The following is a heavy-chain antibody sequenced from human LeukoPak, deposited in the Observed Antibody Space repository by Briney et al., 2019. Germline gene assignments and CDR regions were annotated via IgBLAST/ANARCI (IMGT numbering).Heavy chain of an antibody. J-gene: IGHJ4*02. CDR3: TTDRDWKFLDY. V-gene: IGHV3-7*01. CDR1: GFTFSLYW. Sequence: GGSLRLSCEASGFTFSLYWMSWVRQAPGKALEWVANIKGDGSERYYVDSVKGRFTISRDNAKNSLFLQMNSLRVGDTAKYYCTTDRDWKFLDYWGQGTLVTVSS. D-gene: IGHD1-1*01. CDR2: IKGDGSER.